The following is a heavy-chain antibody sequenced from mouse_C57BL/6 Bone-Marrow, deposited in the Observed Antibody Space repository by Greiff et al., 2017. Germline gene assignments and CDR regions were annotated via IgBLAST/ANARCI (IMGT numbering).Heavy chain of an antibody. D-gene: IGHD2-1*01. J-gene: IGHJ4*01. V-gene: IGHV3-3*01. CDR1: GFSINSDCY. Sequence: EVQVVESGPSLVRPSQTLSLTCTVTGFSINSDCYWIWIRQFPGNKLEYIGYTFYSGITYYNPSLESRTYITRDTSKNQFSLKLSSVTTEDTATYDCARAQGNCDAMDYWGQGTSVTVSS. CDR2: TFYSGIT. CDR3: ARAQGNCDAMDY.